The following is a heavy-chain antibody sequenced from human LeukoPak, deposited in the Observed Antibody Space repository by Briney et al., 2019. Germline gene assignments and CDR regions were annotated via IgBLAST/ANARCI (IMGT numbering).Heavy chain of an antibody. CDR3: TRQGNPDY. J-gene: IGHJ4*02. V-gene: IGHV3-73*01. CDR1: GYSISSGYY. D-gene: IGHD4-23*01. Sequence: PSETLSLTCTVSGYSISSGYYWGWIRQPPGKGLEWVGRIRSKANSYATAYAASVKGRFTISRNDSKNTAYLQMNSLKTEDTAVYYCTRQGNPDYWGQGTLVTVSS. CDR2: IRSKANSYAT.